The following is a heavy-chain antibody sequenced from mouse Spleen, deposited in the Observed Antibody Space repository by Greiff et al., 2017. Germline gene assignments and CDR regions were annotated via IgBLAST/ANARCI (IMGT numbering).Heavy chain of an antibody. CDR2: INPGSGGT. CDR3: ARSGYSNRYAMDY. V-gene: IGHV1-54*01. D-gene: IGHD2-5*01. J-gene: IGHJ4*01. Sequence: QVQLQQSGAELVRPGTSVKVSCKASGYAFTNYLIEWVKQRPGQGLEWIGVINPGSGGTNYNEKFKGKATLTADKSSSTAYMQLSSLTSEDSAVYFCARSGYSNRYAMDYWGQGTSVTVSS. CDR1: GYAFTNYL.